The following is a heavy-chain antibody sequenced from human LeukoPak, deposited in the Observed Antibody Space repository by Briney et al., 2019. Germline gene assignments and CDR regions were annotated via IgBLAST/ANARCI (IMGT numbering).Heavy chain of an antibody. J-gene: IGHJ4*02. CDR1: GGTFSSHA. CDR3: ARGDSGYDYGFDN. V-gene: IGHV1-69*05. D-gene: IGHD5-12*01. Sequence: SVKVSCKASGGTFSSHAISWVRQAPGQGLEWVGGIIPIFGTTNYAQKFQGRVTITTDESTSTGYMELRSLRSDDTAVYYCARGDSGYDYGFDNWGQGTLVAVSS. CDR2: IIPIFGTT.